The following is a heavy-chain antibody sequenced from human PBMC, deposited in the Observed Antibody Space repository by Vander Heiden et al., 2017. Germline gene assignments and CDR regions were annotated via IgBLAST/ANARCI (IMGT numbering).Heavy chain of an antibody. CDR3: ARFRSMGSSGYWDY. V-gene: IGHV3-23*01. Sequence: VQLLESGGGLVQPGDSLRLSCAASGFTFSSYAMSWVRQAPGKGLEWVSGISGSGDSKYHADSLKGRFAISRDNSKNTVCLQMNSMKAQDTAIYYCARFRSMGSSGYWDYRWHGTLVTVSS. J-gene: IGHJ4*01. CDR2: ISGSGDSK. CDR1: GFTFSSYA. D-gene: IGHD3-22*01.